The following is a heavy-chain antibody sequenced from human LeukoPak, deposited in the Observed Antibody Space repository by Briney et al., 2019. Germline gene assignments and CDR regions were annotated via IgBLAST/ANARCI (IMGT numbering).Heavy chain of an antibody. CDR2: INAYNGDM. Sequence: ASVKVSCKASGYTFTTSGISWVRQAPGQGLEWVGWINAYNGDMNYAERLEGRVTVTTDTSTSTAYMEMRSLRSDDTAVYYCVRDYAYTMDVWGQGTTVTVSS. J-gene: IGHJ6*02. CDR3: VRDYAYTMDV. D-gene: IGHD3-16*01. V-gene: IGHV1-18*01. CDR1: GYTFTTSG.